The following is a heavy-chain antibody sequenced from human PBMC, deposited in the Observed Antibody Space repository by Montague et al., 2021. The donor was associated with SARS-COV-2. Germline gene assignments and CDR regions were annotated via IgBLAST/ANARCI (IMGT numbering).Heavy chain of an antibody. D-gene: IGHD3-10*01. V-gene: IGHV6-1*01. CDR2: TYYRSKWDN. CDR3: ARGIWFGELLTGYYYYGIDV. CDR1: GDSVSSNSAA. J-gene: IGHJ6*02. Sequence: CAISGDSVSSNSAAWNWIRLSPSRGLEWLGRTYYRSKWDNDYAVSVKSRITINPDTSKNQFSLQMNSVTLEDTAVYHCARGIWFGELLTGYYYYGIDVWGRGTTVTVSS.